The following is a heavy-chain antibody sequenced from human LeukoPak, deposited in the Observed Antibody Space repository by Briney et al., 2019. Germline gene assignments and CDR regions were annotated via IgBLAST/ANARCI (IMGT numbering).Heavy chain of an antibody. J-gene: IGHJ5*01. CDR2: ISGSGDST. CDR3: AKLSLTNIMIRGNWFDS. V-gene: IGHV3-23*01. D-gene: IGHD3-16*01. CDR1: GFTFSSYG. Sequence: GGSLRLSCAASGFTFSSYGMSWVRQAPGKGLEWVSAISGSGDSTYYADSVKGRFTISRDNSKNTLYVQMNSPRVEDTVVYYCAKLSLTNIMIRGNWFDSWGQGTLVTVSS.